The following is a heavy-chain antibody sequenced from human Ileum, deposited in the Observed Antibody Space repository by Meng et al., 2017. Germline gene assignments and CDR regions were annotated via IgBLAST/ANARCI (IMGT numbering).Heavy chain of an antibody. D-gene: IGHD2-21*02. CDR1: GDTFSNYV. Sequence: SVKVSCKASGDTFSNYVISWVRQAPGQGLEWMGGLVPTLGSSYYAQNFQGRLTVTADESTSTAYMELHSLTSEDTAIYYCAYTWCEGGHCFSNDYSRFAGDYWGQGTLVTVSS. CDR2: LVPTLGSS. V-gene: IGHV1-69*13. J-gene: IGHJ4*02. CDR3: AYTWCEGGHCFSNDYSRFAGDY.